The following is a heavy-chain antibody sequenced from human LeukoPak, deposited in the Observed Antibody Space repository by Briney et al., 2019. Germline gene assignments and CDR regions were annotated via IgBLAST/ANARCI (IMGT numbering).Heavy chain of an antibody. D-gene: IGHD6-19*01. CDR2: IYYSGST. Sequence: SETLSLTCTVSGGSISSGGYYWSWIRQHPGKGLEWIGYIYYSGSTYYNPSLKSRVTISVDTSKNQFSLKLSSVTAADTAVYYCARVFGRAVAVGWYFDYWGQGTLVTVSS. CDR1: GGSISSGGYY. J-gene: IGHJ4*02. V-gene: IGHV4-31*03. CDR3: ARVFGRAVAVGWYFDY.